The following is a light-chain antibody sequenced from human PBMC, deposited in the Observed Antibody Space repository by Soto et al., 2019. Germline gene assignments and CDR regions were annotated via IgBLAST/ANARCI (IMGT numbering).Light chain of an antibody. V-gene: IGLV2-14*01. CDR2: EVR. CDR3: SAYTARSTLV. J-gene: IGLJ3*02. Sequence: QSALTQPASVSGSPGQSITISCTGTSSDVGGYNYVSWYQQHPGKAPKLMIYEVRNRPSGISSRFSGSRSGNTASLTISGLQPEDEGDYYCSAYTARSTLVFGGGTKLTVL. CDR1: SSDVGGYNY.